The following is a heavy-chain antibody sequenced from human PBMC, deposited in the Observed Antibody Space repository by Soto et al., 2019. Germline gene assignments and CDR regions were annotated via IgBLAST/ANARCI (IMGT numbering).Heavy chain of an antibody. J-gene: IGHJ5*02. CDR3: ARHAGELRWFGELPTPYNWFDP. CDR1: GYTFTSYG. D-gene: IGHD3-10*01. Sequence: ASVTVSCKASGYTFTSYGIGWVRQAPGQGLEWMGWSSAYNGNTNYAQKLQGRATMTTDTSTSTAYMELRSLRSDDTAVYYCARHAGELRWFGELPTPYNWFDPWGQGTPVTVSS. CDR2: SSAYNGNT. V-gene: IGHV1-18*04.